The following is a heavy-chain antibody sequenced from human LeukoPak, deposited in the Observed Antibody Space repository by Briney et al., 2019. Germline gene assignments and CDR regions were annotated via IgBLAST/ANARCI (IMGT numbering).Heavy chain of an antibody. CDR2: MNPNRGQT. V-gene: IGHV1-8*02. CDR3: ARGRIVGGLDP. Sequence: ASVKVSCKASEYDFTSYDINWVRQAPGQGLEWMGWMNPNRGQTGYAQKFQGRVTMTRDTSTNTAYLELSSLRSEDTAVYYCARGRIVGGLDPWGQGTLVTVSS. J-gene: IGHJ5*02. D-gene: IGHD1-26*01. CDR1: EYDFTSYD.